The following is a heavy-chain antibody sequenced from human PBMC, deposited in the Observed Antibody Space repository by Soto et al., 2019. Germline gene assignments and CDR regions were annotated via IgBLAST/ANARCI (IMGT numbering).Heavy chain of an antibody. CDR2: ISISSTYI. J-gene: IGHJ2*01. CDR1: GFTFSSYT. CDR3: ATSGRYFEF. D-gene: IGHD5-12*01. V-gene: IGHV3-21*01. Sequence: EVQLVESGGGLVKPGGSLRLSCAASGFTFSSYTMNWVRQAPGKGLEWVSSISISSTYIYYADSVKGRFTISRDNAKNALYLQMNSLRAEDTAVYYCATSGRYFEFGGRGTLVTVSS.